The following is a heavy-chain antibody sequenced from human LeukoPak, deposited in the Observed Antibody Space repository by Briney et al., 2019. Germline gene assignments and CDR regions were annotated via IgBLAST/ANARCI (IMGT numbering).Heavy chain of an antibody. CDR2: IYSGGFT. V-gene: IGHV3-53*01. J-gene: IGHJ4*02. Sequence: GGSLRLSCAASGFTVNSDYMSWVRQAPGKGLEWVSVIYSGGFTSYADSVKGRFTISRDDYKNTLYLHMNSLRADDTAVYYCARLYPPASSTWSYFDYWGQGTLVTVSS. D-gene: IGHD6-13*01. CDR3: ARLYPPASSTWSYFDY. CDR1: GFTVNSDY.